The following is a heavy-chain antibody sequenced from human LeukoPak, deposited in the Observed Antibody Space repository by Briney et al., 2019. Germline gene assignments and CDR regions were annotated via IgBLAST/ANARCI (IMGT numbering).Heavy chain of an antibody. CDR2: IYYSGST. V-gene: IGHV4-59*01. J-gene: IGHJ5*02. CDR1: GGSISSYY. Sequence: SETLSLTCTVSGGSISSYYWSWIRHPPGKGLEWIGYIYYSGSTNYNPSLKSRVTISVDTSKNQFSLKLSSVTAADTAVYYCARDSGSSWSGTFDPWGQGTLVTVSS. CDR3: ARDSGSSWSGTFDP. D-gene: IGHD6-13*01.